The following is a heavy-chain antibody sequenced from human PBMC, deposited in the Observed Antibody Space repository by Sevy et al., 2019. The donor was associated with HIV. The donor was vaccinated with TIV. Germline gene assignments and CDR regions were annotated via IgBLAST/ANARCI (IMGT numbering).Heavy chain of an antibody. V-gene: IGHV3-48*02. Sequence: GGSLRLSCAASGLNFSKYSFNWVRQAPDKGLEWISHISRSGTTTYYAESVKGRFTVSRDNAKNSLYLQMSSLRDADTAVYYCARDYDFWSGYTALSYYSLSYYYGMDVWGQGTTVTVSS. D-gene: IGHD3-3*01. CDR3: ARDYDFWSGYTALSYYSLSYYYGMDV. CDR2: ISRSGTTT. CDR1: GLNFSKYS. J-gene: IGHJ6*02.